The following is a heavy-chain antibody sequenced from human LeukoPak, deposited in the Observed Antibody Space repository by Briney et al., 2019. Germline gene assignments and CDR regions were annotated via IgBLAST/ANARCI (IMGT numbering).Heavy chain of an antibody. J-gene: IGHJ4*02. CDR3: ARDGGKTYYYDSSGYYYFDY. CDR1: GFTFSSYA. V-gene: IGHV3-30*04. D-gene: IGHD3-22*01. CDR2: ISYDGSNK. Sequence: GGSLRLSCAASGFTFSSYAMHWVRQAPGKGLEWVAVISYDGSNKYYADSVKGRFTISRDNSKNTLYLQMNSLRAEDTAVYYCARDGGKTYYYDSSGYYYFDYWGQGTLVTVS.